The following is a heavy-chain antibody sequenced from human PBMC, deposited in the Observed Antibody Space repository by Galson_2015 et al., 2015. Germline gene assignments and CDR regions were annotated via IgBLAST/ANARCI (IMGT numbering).Heavy chain of an antibody. CDR2: LYSGDTT. D-gene: IGHD5/OR15-5a*01. V-gene: IGHV3-53*01. CDR3: ASPGLPSRGDY. Sequence: SLRLSCAASGLTVSSNYMSWVRQAPGKGLEWVSVLYSGDTTYYADSVKGRFTISRDNSKNTLYLQMNNLRAEDTAVYYCASPGLPSRGDYWVQGTLVTVSS. CDR1: GLTVSSNY. J-gene: IGHJ4*02.